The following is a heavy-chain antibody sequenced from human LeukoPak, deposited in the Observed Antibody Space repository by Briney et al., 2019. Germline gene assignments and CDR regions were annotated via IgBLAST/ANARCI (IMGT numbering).Heavy chain of an antibody. CDR3: ATDRGGIVGATFYY. V-gene: IGHV1-69*13. Sequence: GASVKVSCKASGGTFTSYAISWVRQAPGQGLEWMGGIIPIFGTANYAQKFQGRVTITADESTSTAYMELSSLRSEDTAVYYCATDRGGIVGATFYYWGQGTLVTVSS. CDR1: GGTFTSYA. CDR2: IIPIFGTA. D-gene: IGHD1-26*01. J-gene: IGHJ4*02.